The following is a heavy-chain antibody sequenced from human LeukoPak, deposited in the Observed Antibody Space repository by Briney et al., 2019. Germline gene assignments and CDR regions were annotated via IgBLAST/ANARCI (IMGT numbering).Heavy chain of an antibody. D-gene: IGHD5-18*01. Sequence: GGSLILSCAASGFSFSSFGMSWVRQAPGKGLEWVSTIGGSGINTYSADSVKGRFTISRDNSKNTLYLQMNSLRVEDTALYYCAKVENTALTWGHGTLVTVSS. CDR1: GFSFSSFG. CDR2: IGGSGINT. V-gene: IGHV3-23*01. J-gene: IGHJ5*01. CDR3: AKVENTALT.